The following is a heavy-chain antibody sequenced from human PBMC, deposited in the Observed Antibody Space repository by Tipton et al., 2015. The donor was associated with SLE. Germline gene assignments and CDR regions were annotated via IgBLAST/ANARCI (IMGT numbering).Heavy chain of an antibody. D-gene: IGHD3-10*01. J-gene: IGHJ2*01. CDR1: GFAFSSYA. Sequence: GSLRLSCEVSGFAFSSYAMSWVRQAPGKGLEWVSAISGSGDNTYYADSVKGRFTISRDNAQNTLHLQMNSLRAVDTALYYCARDLRGSGWFFDLWGRGTLVTVSS. CDR2: ISGSGDNT. CDR3: ARDLRGSGWFFDL. V-gene: IGHV3-23*01.